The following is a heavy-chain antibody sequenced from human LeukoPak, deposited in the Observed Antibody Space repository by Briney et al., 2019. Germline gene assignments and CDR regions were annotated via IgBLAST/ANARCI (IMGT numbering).Heavy chain of an antibody. J-gene: IGHJ5*02. CDR1: GFPFSSYG. V-gene: IGHV3-30*02. CDR2: IRYDGSNK. D-gene: IGHD6-13*01. Sequence: GGSLRLSCAASGFPFSSYGMLWVRQAPGKGLEWVAFIRYDGSNKYYADSVKGRFTISRDNSKNTLYLQMNSLRAEDTAVYYCARGRYSSSWYWVDPWGQGTLVTVSS. CDR3: ARGRYSSSWYWVDP.